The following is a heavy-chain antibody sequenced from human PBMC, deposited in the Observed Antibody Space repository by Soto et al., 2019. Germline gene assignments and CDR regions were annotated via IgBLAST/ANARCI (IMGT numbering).Heavy chain of an antibody. J-gene: IGHJ5*02. Sequence: ASETLSLTCTVSGGSISSYYWSWIRQPPGKGLEWIGYIYYSGSTNYNPSLKSRVTISVDTSKNQFSLKLSSVTAADTAVYYCARARITIFGVVIPNWFDPWGQGTLVTVSS. D-gene: IGHD3-3*01. V-gene: IGHV4-59*01. CDR1: GGSISSYY. CDR3: ARARITIFGVVIPNWFDP. CDR2: IYYSGST.